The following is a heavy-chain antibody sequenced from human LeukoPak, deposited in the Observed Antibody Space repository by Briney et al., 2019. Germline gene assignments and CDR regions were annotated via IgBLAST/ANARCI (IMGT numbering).Heavy chain of an antibody. CDR2: ISSSSSTI. CDR1: GFTFSSYS. J-gene: IGHJ4*02. CDR3: ARSRDTWWELIDY. Sequence: GGSLRLSCAASGFTFSSYSMNWVRQAPGKGLEWVSSISSSSSTIYYADSVKGRFTISRDNAKNSLYLQMNSLRAEDTAVYYCARSRDTWWELIDYWGQGTLVTVSS. V-gene: IGHV3-48*04. D-gene: IGHD1-26*01.